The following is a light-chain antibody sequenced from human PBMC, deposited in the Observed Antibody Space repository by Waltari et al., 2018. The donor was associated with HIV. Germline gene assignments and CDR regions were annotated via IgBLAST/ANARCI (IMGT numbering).Light chain of an antibody. J-gene: IGLJ2*01. CDR1: TSNIGADYD. V-gene: IGLV1-40*01. Sequence: QSALTQPPSVSGAPGQTVTISCTGTTSNIGADYDVHWYQQFPGGAPRPLISQRNKRPSGVPQRFSVSKAGNSASLTITGLQADDEAEYYCQSHDDFVGSREFGGG. CDR3: QSHDDFVGSRE. CDR2: QRN.